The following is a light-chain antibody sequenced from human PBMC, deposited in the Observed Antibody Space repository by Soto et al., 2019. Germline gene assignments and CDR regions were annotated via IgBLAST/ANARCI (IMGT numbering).Light chain of an antibody. V-gene: IGLV2-8*01. CDR3: SSFASSNTWV. J-gene: IGLJ3*02. Sequence: QSALTQPPSASGSPGQSVTISCTGTSSDVGAYNYVSWYQQHAGKAPKLVIYEVTKRPSGGPDRFAGSQSANTASLTVSGLQAEDEADYYCSSFASSNTWVFGGGTKVTVL. CDR1: SSDVGAYNY. CDR2: EVT.